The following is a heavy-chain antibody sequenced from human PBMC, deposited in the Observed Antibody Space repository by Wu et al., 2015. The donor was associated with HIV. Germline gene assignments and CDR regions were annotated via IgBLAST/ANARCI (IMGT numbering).Heavy chain of an antibody. D-gene: IGHD3-10*01. CDR3: ARGAGHRDSLLWFGLFDY. CDR1: GGSISSYY. V-gene: IGHV4-4*07. Sequence: QVQLQESGPGLVKPSETLSLTCTVSGGSISSYYWSWIRQPAGKGLEWIGRIYTSGSTNYNPSLKSRVTMSVDTSKNQFSLKLSSVTAADTAVYYCARGAGHRDSLLWFGLFDYWGQGTLVTVSS. J-gene: IGHJ4*02. CDR2: IYTSGST.